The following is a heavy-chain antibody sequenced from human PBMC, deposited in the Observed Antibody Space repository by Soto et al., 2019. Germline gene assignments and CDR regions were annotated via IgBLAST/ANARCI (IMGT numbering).Heavy chain of an antibody. V-gene: IGHV4-59*08. D-gene: IGHD3-3*01. CDR1: GDSITSHY. CDR2: VYASGST. J-gene: IGHJ4*02. CDR3: ARLFGNYSPMYYFDY. Sequence: QVQLQESGPGLVKPSETLSLTCNVSGDSITSHYWSWIRQSPGKGLEWVGYVYASGSTNYNPSLKSRVTRSMDTSKNQFSLRLSSVTAADTAIYYCARLFGNYSPMYYFDYWGQGTLVTVSS.